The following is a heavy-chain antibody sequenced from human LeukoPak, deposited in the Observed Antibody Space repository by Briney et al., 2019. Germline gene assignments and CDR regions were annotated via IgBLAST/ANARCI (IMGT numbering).Heavy chain of an antibody. J-gene: IGHJ4*02. V-gene: IGHV3-33*01. CDR2: IWYDGSNK. D-gene: IGHD2-2*01. Sequence: GGSLRLSCAASGFTFSSYGMHWVRQAPGKGLEWVAVIWYDGSNKYYADSVKGRFTISRDNSKNTLYLQMNSLRAEDMAVYYCARDRGAAALDYWGQGTLVTVSS. CDR1: GFTFSSYG. CDR3: ARDRGAAALDY.